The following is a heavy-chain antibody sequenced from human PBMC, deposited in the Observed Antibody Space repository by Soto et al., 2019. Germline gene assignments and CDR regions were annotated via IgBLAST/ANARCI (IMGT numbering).Heavy chain of an antibody. J-gene: IGHJ4*02. V-gene: IGHV3-53*01. Sequence: GGSLRLSCSASGFSFSNNWMHWVRQAPGKGLEWVSVIYSGGSTYYADSVKGRFTISRDNSKNTLYLQMNSLRAEDTAVYYCAKEGDLIGYNYGSCFVYWGQGTLVTVSS. D-gene: IGHD5-18*01. CDR3: AKEGDLIGYNYGSCFVY. CDR1: GFSFSNNW. CDR2: IYSGGST.